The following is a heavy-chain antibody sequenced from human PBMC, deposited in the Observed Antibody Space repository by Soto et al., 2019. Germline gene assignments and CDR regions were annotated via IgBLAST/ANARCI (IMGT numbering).Heavy chain of an antibody. V-gene: IGHV3-30*04. J-gene: IGHJ2*01. CDR2: ISFNGRKK. D-gene: IGHD3-9*01. CDR1: GFNFTYNA. Sequence: QEQLVESGGGVVRPGKSLRLSCEASGFNFTYNAMHWVRQAPGKGLEWVAVISFNGRKKFYARSVKGRFTISRDNSKNTLYLQINNLRPGDTAVYYCARDWLRRDDILTPSCNFTLWGQGTLVTAS. CDR3: ARDWLRRDDILTPSCNFTL.